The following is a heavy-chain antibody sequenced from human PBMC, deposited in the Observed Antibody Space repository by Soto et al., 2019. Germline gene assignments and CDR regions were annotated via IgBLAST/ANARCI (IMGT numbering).Heavy chain of an antibody. D-gene: IGHD2-15*01. Sequence: QVQLVQSGDELKKPGASVKVSCKASDYTFDSYGISWVRKAPGQGLEWMGWLSGDNGDIKYAQKFQGRVTMTTDISTSTVHMELRSLSSDDTAVYFCAGSRGFGFDFWGQGTLVTVSS. J-gene: IGHJ4*02. CDR2: LSGDNGDI. CDR3: AGSRGFGFDF. CDR1: DYTFDSYG. V-gene: IGHV1-18*01.